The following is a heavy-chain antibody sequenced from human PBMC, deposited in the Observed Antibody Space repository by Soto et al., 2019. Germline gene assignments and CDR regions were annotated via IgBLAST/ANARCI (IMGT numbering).Heavy chain of an antibody. V-gene: IGHV4-61*01. J-gene: IGHJ5*02. CDR3: ARAVWHHSGQYWFDP. Sequence: SETLSLTCTVSGGSVSSGSYYWSWIRQPPGKGLEWIGYIYYSGSTNYNPSLKSRVTISVDTSKNQFSLKLSSVTAADTAVYYCARAVWHHSGQYWFDPWGQGTLVTVSS. CDR2: IYYSGST. D-gene: IGHD6-13*01. CDR1: GGSVSSGSYY.